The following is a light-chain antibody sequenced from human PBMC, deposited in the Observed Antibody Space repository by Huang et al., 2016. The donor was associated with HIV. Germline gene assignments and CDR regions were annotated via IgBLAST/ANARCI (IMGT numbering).Light chain of an antibody. CDR3: QQYGSSSIT. CDR2: GAS. J-gene: IGKJ5*01. CDR1: QSVSSTY. Sequence: EIELTQSPGTLSLSPGERATLSCRASQSVSSTYLAWYQQKPGQAPRLLIYGASSRATGIPDRCSGSGSGADFTLTISRLEPEDFAVYYCQQYGSSSITFGQGTRLEIK. V-gene: IGKV3-20*01.